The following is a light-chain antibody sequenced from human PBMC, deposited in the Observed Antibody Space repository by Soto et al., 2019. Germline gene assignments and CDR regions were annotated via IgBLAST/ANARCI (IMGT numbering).Light chain of an antibody. Sequence: QSVLTQPPSVSGAPGQRVTISCTGSSSNIGAGNDVHWYQHLPGTAPKLLIYGNSNRPSGVPDRFSGSKSGTSASLTITGLQAEDEADYHCQSYDSSLRAVIFGGGTKLTVL. CDR1: SSNIGAGND. V-gene: IGLV1-40*01. CDR2: GNS. CDR3: QSYDSSLRAVI. J-gene: IGLJ2*01.